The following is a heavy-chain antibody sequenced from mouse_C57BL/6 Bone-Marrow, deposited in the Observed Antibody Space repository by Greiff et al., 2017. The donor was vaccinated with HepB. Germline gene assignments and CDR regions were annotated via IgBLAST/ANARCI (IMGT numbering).Heavy chain of an antibody. V-gene: IGHV1-81*01. CDR1: GYTFTSYG. CDR3: ARGLDGYLFAY. J-gene: IGHJ3*01. CDR2: IYPRSGNT. D-gene: IGHD2-3*01. Sequence: QVQLQQSGAELARPGASVKLSCKASGYTFTSYGISWVKQRTGQGLEWIGEIYPRSGNTYYNEKFKGKATLTADKSSSTAYIELRSLTSEDSAVYFCARGLDGYLFAYWGQGTLVTVSA.